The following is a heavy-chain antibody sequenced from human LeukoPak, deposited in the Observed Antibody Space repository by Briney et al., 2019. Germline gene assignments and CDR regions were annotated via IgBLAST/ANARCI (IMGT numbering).Heavy chain of an antibody. J-gene: IGHJ3*02. Sequence: SETLSLTCTVSGGSISSYYWSWIRQPPGKGLEWIGYIYYSGSTNYNPSLKSRVTISVDTSKNQFSLKLSSVTAADTAVYYCARDSPALGFFAFDIWGQGTMVTVSS. CDR2: IYYSGST. CDR3: ARDSPALGFFAFDI. CDR1: GGSISSYY. D-gene: IGHD2/OR15-2a*01. V-gene: IGHV4-59*01.